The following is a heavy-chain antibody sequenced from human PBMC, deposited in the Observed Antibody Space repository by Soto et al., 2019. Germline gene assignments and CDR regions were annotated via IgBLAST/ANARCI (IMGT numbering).Heavy chain of an antibody. V-gene: IGHV3-21*01. D-gene: IGHD6-19*01. CDR2: ISSTGAYI. CDR3: ARVAVAGPDVYYYYMDV. CDR1: EFTFSSYS. Sequence: EVQLVASGGGLVKPGGSLRLSCAASEFTFSSYSVNWVRQAPGKGLEWVSSISSTGAYIYYADSVRGRFTVSRDNAKNSLDLQMNGLRAEDTAVYYCARVAVAGPDVYYYYMDVWGKGTTVTVSS. J-gene: IGHJ6*03.